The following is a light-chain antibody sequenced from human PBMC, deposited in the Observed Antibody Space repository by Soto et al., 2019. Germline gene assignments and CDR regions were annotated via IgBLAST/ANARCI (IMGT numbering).Light chain of an antibody. V-gene: IGKV1-6*01. CDR2: AAT. J-gene: IGKJ1*01. CDR3: LQDYNYPWT. Sequence: AIQLTQSPSSLSASVGDRVTITCRASTGIRTDLSWYQQKPGKVPKVLIYAATSLHSGVPSRFSGSGSGTDFTLTISSLQPEDFVTYYCLQDYNYPWTFGQGTKVEIK. CDR1: TGIRTD.